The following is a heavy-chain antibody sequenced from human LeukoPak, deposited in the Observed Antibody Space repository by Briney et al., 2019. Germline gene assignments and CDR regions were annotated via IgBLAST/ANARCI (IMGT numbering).Heavy chain of an antibody. V-gene: IGHV4-61*01. CDR3: ARQIIAAGKNYYGMDV. D-gene: IGHD6-13*01. CDR1: GGSVSSGSYY. Sequence: SETLSLTCTVSGGSVSSGSYYWSWIRQPPGKGLEWIGYIYYSGSTNYNPSLKSRVTISVDTSKNQFSLKLSSVTAADTAVYYCARQIIAAGKNYYGMDVWGQGTTVTVSS. CDR2: IYYSGST. J-gene: IGHJ6*02.